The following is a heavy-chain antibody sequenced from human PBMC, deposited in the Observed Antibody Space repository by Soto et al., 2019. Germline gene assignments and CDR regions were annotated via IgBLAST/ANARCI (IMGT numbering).Heavy chain of an antibody. CDR1: GFTFSSYA. Sequence: SGGSLRLSCAAPGFTFSSYAMHWVRQAPGKGLEWVAVISYDGSNKYYADSVKGRFTISRDNAKNSLYLQMNSLRAEDTAVYYCARDLAVAGSFDYWGQGTLVTVSS. D-gene: IGHD6-19*01. CDR2: ISYDGSNK. CDR3: ARDLAVAGSFDY. J-gene: IGHJ4*02. V-gene: IGHV3-30-3*01.